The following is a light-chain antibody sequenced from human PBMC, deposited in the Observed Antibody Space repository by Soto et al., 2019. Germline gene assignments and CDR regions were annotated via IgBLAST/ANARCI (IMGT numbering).Light chain of an antibody. J-gene: IGLJ3*02. Sequence: QLLLTQSPSASASLGASVKLTCTLSSGHSRYAIAWHQQQPEKGPRYLMKVNSDGSHNKGDGIPDRFSGSSSGAERYLTISSLQSEDEADYYCQTWGTGIRVFGGGTKLTVL. V-gene: IGLV4-69*01. CDR1: SGHSRYA. CDR2: VNSDGSH. CDR3: QTWGTGIRV.